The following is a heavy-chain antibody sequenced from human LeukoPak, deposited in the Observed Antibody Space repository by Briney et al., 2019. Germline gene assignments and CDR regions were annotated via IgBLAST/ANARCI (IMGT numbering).Heavy chain of an antibody. D-gene: IGHD2-2*01. Sequence: SETLSLTCTVSGGSISSSYYYWGWVRQPPGKGLEWIGSLYYSGWSTYYNPSLKSRVTISVDTSKNQFSLKLNSVTAADTAVYYCARLGCSSAGCYPGNWGQGTLVTVSS. V-gene: IGHV4-39*01. CDR3: ARLGCSSAGCYPGN. J-gene: IGHJ4*02. CDR2: LYYSGWST. CDR1: GGSISSSYYY.